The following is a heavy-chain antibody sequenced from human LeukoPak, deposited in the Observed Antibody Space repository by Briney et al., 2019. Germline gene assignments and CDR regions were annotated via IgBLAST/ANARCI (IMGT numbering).Heavy chain of an antibody. D-gene: IGHD3-9*01. CDR2: ISSRGSTI. Sequence: GGSLRLSCAASGFTFSGYEMTWVRQAPGKGLEWVSYISSRGSTIYYADSVKGRFTISRDNAKNSLYMQMNSLRAEDTAVYYCARSAILTGYQWVPFDYWGQGTLVTVSS. CDR1: GFTFSGYE. J-gene: IGHJ4*02. V-gene: IGHV3-48*03. CDR3: ARSAILTGYQWVPFDY.